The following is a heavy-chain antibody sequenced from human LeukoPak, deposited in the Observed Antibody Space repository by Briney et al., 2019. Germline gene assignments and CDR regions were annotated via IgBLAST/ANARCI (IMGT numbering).Heavy chain of an antibody. Sequence: PGRSLRLSCAASGFTFSSYAMHWVRQAPGKGLEWVAVISYDGSNKYYADSVKGRFTISRDNSKNTLYLQMNSLRAEDTAVYYCARWQEGFRYFPMDVWGQGTTVTVSS. J-gene: IGHJ6*02. CDR3: ARWQEGFRYFPMDV. CDR2: ISYDGSNK. CDR1: GFTFSSYA. D-gene: IGHD3-9*01. V-gene: IGHV3-30-3*01.